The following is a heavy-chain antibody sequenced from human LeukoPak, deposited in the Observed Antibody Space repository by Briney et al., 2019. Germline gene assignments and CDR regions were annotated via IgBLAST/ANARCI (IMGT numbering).Heavy chain of an antibody. CDR2: VSAGSITI. V-gene: IGHV3-48*02. CDR1: GFTFNNYD. CDR3: ARGHYSFDY. J-gene: IGHJ4*02. Sequence: PGGSLRLSCAASGFTFNNYDMNWVRQAPGKGLEWVSYVSAGSITIYYADSVKGRFTISRDNAKNSLYLQMNSLRDEDTAVYYCARGHYSFDYWGQGTLVTVSS.